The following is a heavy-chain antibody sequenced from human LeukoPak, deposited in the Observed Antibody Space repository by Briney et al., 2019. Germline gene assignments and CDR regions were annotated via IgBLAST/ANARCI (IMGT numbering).Heavy chain of an antibody. V-gene: IGHV4-34*01. CDR2: INHSGST. CDR3: ARHYGYSWFDP. J-gene: IGHJ5*02. CDR1: GGSFSGYY. Sequence: SETLSLTCAVYGGSFSGYYWSWIRQPPGKGLEWIGEINHSGSTNYNPSLKSRVTISVDTSKNQFSLKLSSVTAADTAVYYCARHYGYSWFDPWGQGTLVTVSS. D-gene: IGHD5-18*01.